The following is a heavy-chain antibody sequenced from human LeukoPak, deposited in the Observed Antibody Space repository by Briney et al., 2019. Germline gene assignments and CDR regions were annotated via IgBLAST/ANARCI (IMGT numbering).Heavy chain of an antibody. D-gene: IGHD2-2*01. CDR1: GGSFSGYY. Sequence: SETLSLTCAVYGGSFSGYYWSWIRQPPGKGLEWIGEINHSGSTNYNPSLKSRVTISVDMSKNQFSLKLNSVTAADTAVYYCARESCSSTSCYAYLDYWGQGTLVTVSS. CDR2: INHSGST. V-gene: IGHV4-34*01. J-gene: IGHJ4*02. CDR3: ARESCSSTSCYAYLDY.